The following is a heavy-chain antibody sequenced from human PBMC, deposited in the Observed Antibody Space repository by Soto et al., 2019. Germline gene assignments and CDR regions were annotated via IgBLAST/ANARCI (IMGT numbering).Heavy chain of an antibody. V-gene: IGHV3-23*01. CDR2: IVGTGGT. J-gene: IGHJ4*02. D-gene: IGHD2-15*01. Sequence: GGTLRLPCAACRINLSRHAMTWVRQAPGKGRGWRSLIVGTGGTYFAGSVKGRFTFSRDNSRNMLCLQMHSLRVYDTAIYYCAKVGGRAWYRNSYFDYGGRVTLVTV. CDR1: RINLSRHA. CDR3: AKVGGRAWYRNSYFDY.